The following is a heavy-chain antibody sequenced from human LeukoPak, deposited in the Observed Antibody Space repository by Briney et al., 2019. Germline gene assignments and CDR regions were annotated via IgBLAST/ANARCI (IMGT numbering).Heavy chain of an antibody. V-gene: IGHV4-4*07. CDR3: ARDERVDSSSWYGVRSYYGMDV. CDR1: GGSISNY. CDR2: IYTSGST. J-gene: IGHJ6*02. Sequence: SETLSLTCTVSGGSISNYWSWIRQPAGKGLEWIGRIYTSGSTNYNPSLKSRVTMSVDTSKNQFSLKLSSVTAADTAVYYCARDERVDSSSWYGVRSYYGMDVWGQGTTVTVSS. D-gene: IGHD6-13*01.